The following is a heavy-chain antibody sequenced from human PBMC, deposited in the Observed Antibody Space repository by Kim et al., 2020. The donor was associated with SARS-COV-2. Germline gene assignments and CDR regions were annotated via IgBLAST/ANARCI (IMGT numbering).Heavy chain of an antibody. CDR1: GFTFSSYA. J-gene: IGHJ4*02. CDR3: ARDKEEFDY. V-gene: IGHV3-30*04. CDR2: ISYDGSNK. Sequence: GGSLRLSCAASGFTFSSYAMHWVRQAPGKGLEWVAVISYDGSNKYYADSVKGRFTISRDNSKNTLYLQMYSLRAEDTAVYYCARDKEEFDYWGQGTLVTVSS.